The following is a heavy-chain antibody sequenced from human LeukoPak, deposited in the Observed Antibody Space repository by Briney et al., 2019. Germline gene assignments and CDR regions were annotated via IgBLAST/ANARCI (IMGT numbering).Heavy chain of an antibody. CDR2: IIPIFGTA. D-gene: IGHD5-18*01. J-gene: IGHJ6*03. CDR3: AGSKVDTVYYYYMDV. V-gene: IGHV1-69*05. Sequence: SVRVSCKASGGTFSSYAISWVRQAPGQGLEWMGGIIPIFGTANYAQKFQGRVTITTDESTSTAYMELSSLRPEDTAVYYCAGSKVDTVYYYYMDVWGKGTTVTVSS. CDR1: GGTFSSYA.